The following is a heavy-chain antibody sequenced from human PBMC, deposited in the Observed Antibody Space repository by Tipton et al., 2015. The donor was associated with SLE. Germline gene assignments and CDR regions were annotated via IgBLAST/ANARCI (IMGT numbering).Heavy chain of an antibody. J-gene: IGHJ6*02. CDR2: ISSSGSTI. V-gene: IGHV3-48*03. Sequence: SLRLSCAASGFTFSSYEMNWVRQAPGKGLEWVSYISSSGSTIYYADSVKGRFTISRDNAKNSLYLQMNSLRAEDTAVYYCARDKGVVVPAAIGTTYYYYSMDVWGQGTTVTVSS. CDR1: GFTFSSYE. CDR3: ARDKGVVVPAAIGTTYYYYSMDV. D-gene: IGHD2-2*01.